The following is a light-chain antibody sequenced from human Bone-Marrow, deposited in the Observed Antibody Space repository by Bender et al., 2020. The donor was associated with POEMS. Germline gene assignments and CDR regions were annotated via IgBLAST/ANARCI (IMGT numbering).Light chain of an antibody. Sequence: SVLTQPPLVSGAPGQTVTISCTGSSSNIGGDYHVHWYQHLPGTAPKLLIYDNSNRPSGIPDRFSGSKSGPSASLAITGLRAEDEADYYCQSYDNRLTGLIFGGGTRLTVL. CDR2: DNS. V-gene: IGLV1-40*01. CDR1: SSNIGGDYH. J-gene: IGLJ2*01. CDR3: QSYDNRLTGLI.